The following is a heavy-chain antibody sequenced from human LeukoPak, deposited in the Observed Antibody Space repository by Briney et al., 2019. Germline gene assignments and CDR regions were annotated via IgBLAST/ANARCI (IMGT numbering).Heavy chain of an antibody. J-gene: IGHJ4*02. CDR1: GFTFSSYW. CDR3: ARDGGYSGYVHFDY. Sequence: GGSLRLSCAASGFTFSSYWMHWVRQAPGKGLMWVSRINSDGSSTSYADSVKGRFTISRDNAKNTLYLQMNSLRAEDTAVYYCARDGGYSGYVHFDYWGQGTLVTVSS. D-gene: IGHD5-12*01. CDR2: INSDGSST. V-gene: IGHV3-74*01.